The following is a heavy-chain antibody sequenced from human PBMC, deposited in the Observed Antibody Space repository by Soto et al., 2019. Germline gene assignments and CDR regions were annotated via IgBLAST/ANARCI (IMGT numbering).Heavy chain of an antibody. Sequence: PWGSLILSCTASGFSFSTYWMHWVRQVPGKGPVWVSRISGDGNTTTYADSVKGRFTISRDNANNILYLEMNTLRAEDTAVYHCTRGPRVDSAGTGAHWGQGTLVTVSS. V-gene: IGHV3-74*03. D-gene: IGHD6-13*01. CDR2: ISGDGNTT. J-gene: IGHJ4*02. CDR1: GFSFSTYW. CDR3: TRGPRVDSAGTGAH.